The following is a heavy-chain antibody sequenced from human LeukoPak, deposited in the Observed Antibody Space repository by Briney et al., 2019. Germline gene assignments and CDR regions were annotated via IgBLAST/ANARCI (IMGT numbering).Heavy chain of an antibody. CDR3: ASISEYSSSWYGN. V-gene: IGHV4-30-2*01. D-gene: IGHD6-13*01. Sequence: SETLSLTCTVSGGSISSGGYYWSWIRQPPGKGLEWIGYIYHSGSTYYNPSLKSRVTISVDRSKNQFSLKLSSVTAADTAVYYCASISEYSSSWYGNWGQGTLVTVSS. CDR1: GGSISSGGYY. CDR2: IYHSGST. J-gene: IGHJ4*02.